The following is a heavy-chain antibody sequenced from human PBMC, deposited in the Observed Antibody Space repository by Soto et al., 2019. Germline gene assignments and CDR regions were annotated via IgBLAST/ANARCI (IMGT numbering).Heavy chain of an antibody. D-gene: IGHD2-15*01. CDR2: IYKSATT. V-gene: IGHV4-30-4*01. CDR1: GDSISTVDYF. CDR3: ARGRYCLTGRCFPNWFDS. J-gene: IGHJ5*01. Sequence: SETLSLTCSVSGDSISTVDYFWAWIRQPPGQALEYIGYIYKSATTYYNPSFESRVAISLDTSKSQFSLNVTSVTAADTAVYFCARGRYCLTGRCFPNWFDSWGQGTLVTVAS.